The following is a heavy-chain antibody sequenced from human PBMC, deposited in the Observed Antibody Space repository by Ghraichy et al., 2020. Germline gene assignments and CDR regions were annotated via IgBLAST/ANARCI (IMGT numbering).Heavy chain of an antibody. D-gene: IGHD3-10*01. CDR1: GGSISTYY. Sequence: SETLSLTCSVSGGSISTYYWSWIRQPPGKGLEWLGYIYFSGTTKYNPSLKSRVTISVDTSKNQFSLKLSSMTAADKAVYYCARDRPNPGAFDIWGQGTMVTVSS. CDR3: ARDRPNPGAFDI. CDR2: IYFSGTT. J-gene: IGHJ3*02. V-gene: IGHV4-59*01.